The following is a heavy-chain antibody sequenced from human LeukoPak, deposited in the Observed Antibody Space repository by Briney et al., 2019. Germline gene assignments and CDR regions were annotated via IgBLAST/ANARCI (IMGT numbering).Heavy chain of an antibody. V-gene: IGHV4-59*08. Sequence: SETLSLTCTVSGGSISSFSWRWIRQPPGKGLEWIGYIYYTGSTNYNPSLKSRVTISVDTSKNQFPLKLSLVTAADTAVYYCASIAEAGTGGDYWGQGTPVTVSS. CDR2: IYYTGST. J-gene: IGHJ4*02. CDR3: ASIAEAGTGGDY. D-gene: IGHD6-19*01. CDR1: GGSISSFS.